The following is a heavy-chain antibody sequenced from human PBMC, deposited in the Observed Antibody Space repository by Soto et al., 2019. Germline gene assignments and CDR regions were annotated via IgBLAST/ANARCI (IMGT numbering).Heavy chain of an antibody. D-gene: IGHD2-2*01. CDR3: ARGGNIVVVPAALYYYGMDV. Sequence: QVQLVQSGAEVKKPGSSVKVSCKASGGTFSSYAISWVRQAPGQGLEWMGGIIPIFGTANYAQKFQGRVTITADESTSTAYIELSSLRAEDTAVYYCARGGNIVVVPAALYYYGMDVWGQGTTVTVSS. CDR2: IIPIFGTA. V-gene: IGHV1-69*01. CDR1: GGTFSSYA. J-gene: IGHJ6*02.